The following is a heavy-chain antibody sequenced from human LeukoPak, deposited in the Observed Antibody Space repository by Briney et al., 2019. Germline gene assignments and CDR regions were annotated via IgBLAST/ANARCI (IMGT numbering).Heavy chain of an antibody. CDR3: ARASGWYDPFDY. J-gene: IGHJ4*02. D-gene: IGHD6-19*01. CDR1: GGSISSYY. V-gene: IGHV4-4*07. Sequence: SVTLSPTCTVSGGSISSYYWSWIRQPAGKGLEWIGRIYSSGSTNYNPSLKSRVALSVDTSKNQFSLRLNSVTAADTAVYYCARASGWYDPFDYWGQGTLVTVSS. CDR2: IYSSGST.